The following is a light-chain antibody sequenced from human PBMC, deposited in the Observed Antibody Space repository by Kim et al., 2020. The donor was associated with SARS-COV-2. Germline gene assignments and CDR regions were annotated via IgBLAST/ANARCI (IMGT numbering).Light chain of an antibody. CDR1: QGIRND. CDR2: ATS. CDR3: LQDYDYPLT. V-gene: IGKV1-6*01. J-gene: IGKJ4*01. Sequence: AIQMTQSPSSLSASVGDRVTITCRESQGIRNDLGWYQQKPGRAPNILIYATSTLQSGVPSRFSGSGSGTDFTLTISSLQPEDVATYYCLQDYDYPLTFGGGTKVDIK.